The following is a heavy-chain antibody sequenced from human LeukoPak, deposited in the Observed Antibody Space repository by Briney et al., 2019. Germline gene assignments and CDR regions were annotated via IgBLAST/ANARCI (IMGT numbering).Heavy chain of an antibody. D-gene: IGHD3-10*01. J-gene: IGHJ6*03. CDR1: GYSFTSYW. V-gene: IGHV5-51*01. CDR2: IYPGDSDT. Sequence: GESLKIPCKGSGYSFTSYWIGWVRQMPGKGLEWMGIIYPGDSDTRYSPSFQGQVTISADKSISTAYLQWSSLKASDTAMYYCARPGMVRGAYYYMDVWGKGTTVTVSS. CDR3: ARPGMVRGAYYYMDV.